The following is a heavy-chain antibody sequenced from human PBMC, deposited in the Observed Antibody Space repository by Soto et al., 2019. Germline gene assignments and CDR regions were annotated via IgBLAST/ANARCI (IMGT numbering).Heavy chain of an antibody. CDR1: GVSFNNNG. D-gene: IGHD3-10*01. CDR2: VSPPFRTS. Sequence: QVQLVQSGAEVKKPGSSVKVSCKTSGVSFNNNGIGWVRQAPGHGLEWMGGVSPPFRTSNYALKFQGRISNTAEASTGTVNMELSSLTSEDTAQYYCARVLYYGSGSYSPYGMDVWGKGTTVTVTS. V-gene: IGHV1-69*01. CDR3: ARVLYYGSGSYSPYGMDV. J-gene: IGHJ6*04.